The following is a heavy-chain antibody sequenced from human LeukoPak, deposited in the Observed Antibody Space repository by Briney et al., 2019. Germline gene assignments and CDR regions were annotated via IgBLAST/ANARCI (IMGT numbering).Heavy chain of an antibody. CDR3: ASGNTMVRGVPTPYGMDV. V-gene: IGHV3-21*01. J-gene: IGHJ6*02. Sequence: GGSLRLSCAASGFTFSSYSMNWVRQAPGKGLEWVSSISSSSSYIYYADSVKGRFTISRDNAKNSLYLQMNSLRAEDTAVCYCASGNTMVRGVPTPYGMDVWGQGTTVTVSS. CDR1: GFTFSSYS. CDR2: ISSSSSYI. D-gene: IGHD3-10*01.